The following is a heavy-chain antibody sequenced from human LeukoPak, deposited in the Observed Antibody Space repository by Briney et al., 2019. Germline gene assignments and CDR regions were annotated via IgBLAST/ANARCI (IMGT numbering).Heavy chain of an antibody. J-gene: IGHJ4*02. CDR2: INHSGST. D-gene: IGHD1-26*01. Sequence: KASETLSLTCAVYGGSFRGYYWNLIRRPSGKELEWIGEINHSGSTNYNPSLKSRVTISVDTSKNQFSLKLSSVTAADTAVYYCARGRIVGATSPLAYWGQGTLVTVSS. V-gene: IGHV4-34*01. CDR3: ARGRIVGATSPLAY. CDR1: GGSFRGYY.